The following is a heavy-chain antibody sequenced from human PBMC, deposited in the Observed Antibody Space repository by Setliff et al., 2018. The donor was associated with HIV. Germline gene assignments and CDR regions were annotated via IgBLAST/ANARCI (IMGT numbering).Heavy chain of an antibody. V-gene: IGHV3-33*01. CDR3: ARDPNRRLRLGYSFGPDY. D-gene: IGHD5-18*01. CDR1: GFTFNNYG. J-gene: IGHJ4*02. CDR2: IWYDGTNK. Sequence: GGSLRLSCAASGFTFNNYGMHWFRQAPGKGLEWVAVIWYDGTNKYYADSVKGRFTISRDNTKTTLYLQMSSLRAEDTALYYCARDPNRRLRLGYSFGPDYWGQGTLVTVSS.